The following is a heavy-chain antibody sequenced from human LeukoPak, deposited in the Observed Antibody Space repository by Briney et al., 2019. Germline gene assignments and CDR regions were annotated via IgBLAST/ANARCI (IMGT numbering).Heavy chain of an antibody. J-gene: IGHJ4*02. V-gene: IGHV1-69*13. CDR2: IIPIFGTA. CDR3: AIREVYYYDSSGYLDY. D-gene: IGHD3-22*01. CDR1: GGTFSSYA. Sequence: GASVKVSCKASGGTFSSYAISWVRQASGQGLEWMGGIIPIFGTANYAQKFQGRVTITADESTSTAYMELSSLRSEDTAVYYCAIREVYYYDSSGYLDYWGQGTLVTVSS.